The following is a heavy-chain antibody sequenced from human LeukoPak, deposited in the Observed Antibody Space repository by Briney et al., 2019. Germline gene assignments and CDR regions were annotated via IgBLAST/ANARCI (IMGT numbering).Heavy chain of an antibody. CDR3: ASFGQLVPPFDY. V-gene: IGHV1-69*13. D-gene: IGHD6-6*01. J-gene: IGHJ4*02. CDR1: GYTLTELS. Sequence: SVKVSCKVSGYTLTELSMHWVRQAPGQGLEWMGGIIPIFGTANYAQKFQGRVTITADESTSTAYMELSSLRSEDTAVYYCASFGQLVPPFDYWGQGTLVTVSS. CDR2: IIPIFGTA.